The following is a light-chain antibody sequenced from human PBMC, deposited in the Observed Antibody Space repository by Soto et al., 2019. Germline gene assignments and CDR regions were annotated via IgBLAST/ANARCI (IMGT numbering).Light chain of an antibody. CDR2: GAS. V-gene: IGKV3-15*01. CDR1: QSVSSS. Sequence: EIVMTQSPATLSVSPGERVTLSCRASQSVSSSLAWYQQKPGQAPGLLIYGASTRAIGIPGRFSGSGSETKFTLTISSLQSEDFAVYYCQQYNNCWTGGQGTKVE. J-gene: IGKJ1*01. CDR3: QQYNNCWT.